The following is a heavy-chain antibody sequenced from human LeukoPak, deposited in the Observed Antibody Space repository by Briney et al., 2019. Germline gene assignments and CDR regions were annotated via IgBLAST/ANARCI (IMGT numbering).Heavy chain of an antibody. V-gene: IGHV3-15*07. J-gene: IGHJ4*02. D-gene: IGHD3-22*01. CDR2: IKSKTDGGTT. CDR3: STTYYYDSSEGY. Sequence: GGSLRLSCAASGFTFSNAWMNWVRQAPGKGLEWVGRIKSKTDGGTTDYATPVKGRFTISRDDSKNTLYLQMNSLKTEDTAVYYCSTTYYYDSSEGYWGQGTLVTVSS. CDR1: GFTFSNAW.